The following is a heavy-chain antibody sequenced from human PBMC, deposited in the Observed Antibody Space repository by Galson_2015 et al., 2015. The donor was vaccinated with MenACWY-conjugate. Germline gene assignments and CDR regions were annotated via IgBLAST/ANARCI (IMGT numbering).Heavy chain of an antibody. CDR2: IYYSGST. CDR1: GGSISSSSYY. V-gene: IGHV4-39*01. CDR3: ARHDRTAPARSGAFDI. Sequence: SETLSLTCTVSGGSISSSSYYWDWIRQPPGRGLEWIGTIYYSGSTYYSSSLKSRVTISVDTSQNQFSLNLSSVTAADTAMYYCARHDRTAPARSGAFDIWGRGTMVTVSS. J-gene: IGHJ3*02. D-gene: IGHD2-2*01.